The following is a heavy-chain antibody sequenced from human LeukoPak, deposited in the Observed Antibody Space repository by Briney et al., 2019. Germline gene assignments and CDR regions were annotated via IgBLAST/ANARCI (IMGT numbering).Heavy chain of an antibody. CDR3: ARDYCGGDCFPDY. CDR1: GYTFTGYY. Sequence: GASVKVSCKASGYTFTGYYVHWVRQAPGQGLEWMGRINPNSGDTNYAQKFQGRVTMTRDTSISTAYMELSRLRSDDTAVYYCARDYCGGDCFPDYWGQGTPVTVSS. J-gene: IGHJ4*02. CDR2: INPNSGDT. D-gene: IGHD2-21*02. V-gene: IGHV1-2*06.